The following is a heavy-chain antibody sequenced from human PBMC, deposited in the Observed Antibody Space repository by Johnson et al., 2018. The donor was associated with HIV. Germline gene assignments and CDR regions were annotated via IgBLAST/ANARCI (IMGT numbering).Heavy chain of an antibody. Sequence: QMQLVESGGGVVQPGGSLRLSCAASGFTFSSYGMHWVRQAPDKGLAWVAFIRFDGSNKYYADSVKGRFTISRDNSKNTLYLQMNSLRAEDTAVYYCASLGVITYDAFDIWGQGTMVTVSS. V-gene: IGHV3-30*02. CDR2: IRFDGSNK. J-gene: IGHJ3*02. CDR3: ASLGVITYDAFDI. CDR1: GFTFSSYG. D-gene: IGHD3-22*01.